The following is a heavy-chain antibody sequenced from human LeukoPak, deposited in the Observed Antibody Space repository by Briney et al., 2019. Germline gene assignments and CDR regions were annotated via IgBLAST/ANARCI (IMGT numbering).Heavy chain of an antibody. Sequence: ASVKVSCKASGYTFTGYYMHWVRQAPGQGLEWMGWINPNSGDTNCAQKFQGRVTMTRDTSISTAYMELSRVRSDDTAVYYCAPSVAAGYFNYWGQGTLVTVSS. V-gene: IGHV1-2*02. D-gene: IGHD6-19*01. J-gene: IGHJ4*02. CDR3: APSVAAGYFNY. CDR1: GYTFTGYY. CDR2: INPNSGDT.